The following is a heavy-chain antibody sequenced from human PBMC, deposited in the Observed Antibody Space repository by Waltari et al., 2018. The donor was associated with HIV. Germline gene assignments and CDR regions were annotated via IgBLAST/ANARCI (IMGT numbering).Heavy chain of an antibody. CDR3: ARGHESGYYPYLYYYYGMDV. D-gene: IGHD3-3*01. CDR1: GGSFSGYY. V-gene: IGHV4-34*01. J-gene: IGHJ6*02. CDR2: INHSGST. Sequence: QVQLQQWGAGLLKPSETLSLTCAVYGGSFSGYYWSWIRQPPGTGLEWIGEINHSGSTNYNPSLKSRVTISVDTSKNQFSLKLSSVTAADTAVYYCARGHESGYYPYLYYYYGMDVWGQGTTVTVSS.